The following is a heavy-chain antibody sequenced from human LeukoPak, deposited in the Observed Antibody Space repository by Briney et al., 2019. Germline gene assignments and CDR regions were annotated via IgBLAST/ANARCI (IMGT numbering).Heavy chain of an antibody. V-gene: IGHV1-2*02. J-gene: IGHJ5*02. CDR1: GYTFTGYY. D-gene: IGHD3-16*01. CDR3: AGEMITFGGPHDSNWFDP. Sequence: ASVKVSCKASGYTFTGYYMHWVRQAPGQGLEWMGWINPNSGGTNYAQKFQGRVTMTRDTSISTAYMELSRLRSDDTAVYYCAGEMITFGGPHDSNWFDPWGQGTLVTVSS. CDR2: INPNSGGT.